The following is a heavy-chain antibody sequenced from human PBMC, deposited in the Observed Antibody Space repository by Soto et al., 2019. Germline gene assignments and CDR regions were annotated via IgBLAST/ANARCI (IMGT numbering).Heavy chain of an antibody. D-gene: IGHD1-1*01. J-gene: IGHJ5*02. CDR1: GASISISGYY. V-gene: IGHV4-39*01. CDR2: VSYVGST. Sequence: SETLSLTCTVSGASISISGYYWGWIRQSPGKGLEWIGSVSYVGSTYYNPSVKSRLSMSVDTSKNQFSLKLSSVTAADTAMYYCARRGLNDTFAPWGQGILVTVSS. CDR3: ARRGLNDTFAP.